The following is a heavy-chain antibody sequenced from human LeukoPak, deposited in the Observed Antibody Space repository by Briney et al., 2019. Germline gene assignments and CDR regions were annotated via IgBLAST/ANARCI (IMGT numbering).Heavy chain of an antibody. CDR3: ARGGGLDV. CDR1: GFIFNNYA. J-gene: IGHJ6*02. D-gene: IGHD3-16*01. V-gene: IGHV3-9*01. CDR2: ISWNSGSI. Sequence: TGGSLRLSCAGSGFIFNNYAMHWVRHPPGKGLEWVSGISWNSGSIDYADSVKGRFTISRDNAKNSLYLQMSNLRAEDTAVYSCARGGGLDVWGQGATVTVSS.